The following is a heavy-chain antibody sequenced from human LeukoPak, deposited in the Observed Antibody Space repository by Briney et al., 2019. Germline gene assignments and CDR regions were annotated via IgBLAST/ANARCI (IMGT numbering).Heavy chain of an antibody. D-gene: IGHD4-17*01. CDR3: ARKRDDGDYHIDY. J-gene: IGHJ4*02. V-gene: IGHV4-31*01. Sequence: KASETLSLTCTVSGGSITSADYYWTWVRQNPGTGLEWIGYICYSGTTYYNPSLKSQVVISVDTSRNQFSLRVTSVTAADTAVYYCARKRDDGDYHIDYWGQGTLVTVS. CDR2: ICYSGTT. CDR1: GGSITSADYY.